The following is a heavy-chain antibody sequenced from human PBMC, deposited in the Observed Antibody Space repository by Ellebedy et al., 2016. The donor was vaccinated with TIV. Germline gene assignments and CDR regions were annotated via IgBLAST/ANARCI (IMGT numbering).Heavy chain of an antibody. CDR1: GFTFSSYS. V-gene: IGHV3-48*02. J-gene: IGHJ4*02. D-gene: IGHD1-7*01. Sequence: GGSLRLSXAASGFTFSSYSMNWVRQAPGKGLEWVSYISSSSSNIYYADSVKGRFTISRDNAKNSLYLQMNSLRDEDTAVYYCASTITGTTGYWGQGTLVTVSS. CDR3: ASTITGTTGY. CDR2: ISSSSSNI.